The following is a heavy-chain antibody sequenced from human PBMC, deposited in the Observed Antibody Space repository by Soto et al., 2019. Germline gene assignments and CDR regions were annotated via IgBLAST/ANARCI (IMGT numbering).Heavy chain of an antibody. V-gene: IGHV3-23*01. CDR3: ASCHPSRYCTNGVCLPRSCNGMDV. Sequence: PGGSLRLSCAASGFTFSSYAMSWVRQAPGKGLEWVSAISGSGGSTYYADSVKGRFTISRDNSKNTLYLQMNSLRAEDTAVYYCASCHPSRYCTNGVCLPRSCNGMDVWGQGTTVTVSS. D-gene: IGHD2-8*01. CDR1: GFTFSSYA. CDR2: ISGSGGST. J-gene: IGHJ6*02.